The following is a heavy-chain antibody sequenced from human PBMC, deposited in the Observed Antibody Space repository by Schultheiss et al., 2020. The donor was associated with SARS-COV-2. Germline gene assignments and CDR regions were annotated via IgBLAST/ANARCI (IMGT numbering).Heavy chain of an antibody. V-gene: IGHV3-7*01. J-gene: IGHJ6*02. CDR3: AKDLGDPGGEGYYYGMDV. D-gene: IGHD2-8*02. CDR1: GFTFSSYW. CDR2: IKQDGSEK. Sequence: GESLKISCAASGFTFSSYWMSWVRQAPGKGLEWVANIKQDGSEKYYVDSVKGRFTISRDNAKNSLYLQMNSLRAEDTAVYYCAKDLGDPGGEGYYYGMDVWGQGTTVTVSS.